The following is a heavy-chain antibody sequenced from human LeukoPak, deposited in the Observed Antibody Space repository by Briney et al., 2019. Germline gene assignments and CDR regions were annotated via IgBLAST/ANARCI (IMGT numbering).Heavy chain of an antibody. CDR2: ISSSGSTI. D-gene: IGHD3-16*02. J-gene: IGHJ4*02. CDR1: GFTFSDYY. V-gene: IGHV3-11*01. CDR3: AVLTYDYVWGSYRCNPGYFDY. Sequence: KSGGSLRLSCAASGFTFSDYYMSWIRQAPGKGLEWVSYISSSGSTIYYADSVKGRFTISRDNAKNSLYLQMNSLRAEDTAVYYCAVLTYDYVWGSYRCNPGYFDYWGQGTLVTVSS.